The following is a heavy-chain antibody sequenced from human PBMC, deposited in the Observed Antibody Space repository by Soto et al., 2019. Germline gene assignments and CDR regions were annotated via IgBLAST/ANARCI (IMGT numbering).Heavy chain of an antibody. Sequence: SETLSLTCAVSGYSISSGYYWGWIRQPPGKGLEWIGSIYHSGSTYYNPSLKSRVTISVDTSKNQFSLKLSSVTAADTAVYYCARDDYDILTGYNYWGQGTLVTVS. CDR3: ARDDYDILTGYNY. CDR1: GYSISSGYY. J-gene: IGHJ4*02. V-gene: IGHV4-38-2*02. D-gene: IGHD3-9*01. CDR2: IYHSGST.